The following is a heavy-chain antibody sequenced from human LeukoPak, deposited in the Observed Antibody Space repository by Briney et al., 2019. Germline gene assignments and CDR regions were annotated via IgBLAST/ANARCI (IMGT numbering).Heavy chain of an antibody. J-gene: IGHJ3*02. D-gene: IGHD2-8*02. Sequence: SETLSLTCTVSSGSISTSKYYCGWVRQPPGRAREWMGNIFYSGSTYSRPSLKSRVTISLDTSRTQFSLKLNSVTAADTAVYYCAKTNGTGLIDIWGQGGMVTASS. CDR2: IFYSGST. V-gene: IGHV4-39*07. CDR1: SGSISTSKYY. CDR3: AKTNGTGLIDI.